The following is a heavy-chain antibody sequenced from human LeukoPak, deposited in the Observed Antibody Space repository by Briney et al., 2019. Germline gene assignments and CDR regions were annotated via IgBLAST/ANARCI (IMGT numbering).Heavy chain of an antibody. CDR1: GGSISSYY. V-gene: IGHV4-4*07. CDR2: IYTSVST. CDR3: ERDRGDAFDI. Sequence: SETLSLTCTVSGGSISSYYWSWIRQPAGHGLEWIGRIYTSVSTNYNPSLKSRVTMSVDTSKNQFSLKLSSVTAADTAVYYCERDRGDAFDIWGKGTMVTVSS. D-gene: IGHD5-24*01. J-gene: IGHJ3*02.